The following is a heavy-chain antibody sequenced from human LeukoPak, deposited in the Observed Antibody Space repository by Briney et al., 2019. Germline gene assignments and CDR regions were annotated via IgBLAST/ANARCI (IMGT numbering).Heavy chain of an antibody. D-gene: IGHD3-22*01. Sequence: ASAKVSCKASGGTFSSYAISWVRQAPGQGLEWMGRIIPILGIANYAQKFQGRVTMTRDTSTSTVYMELSSLRSEDTAVYYCARSGDHYYDSSGYPYWGQGTLVTVSS. CDR3: ARSGDHYYDSSGYPY. CDR2: IIPILGIA. CDR1: GGTFSSYA. J-gene: IGHJ4*02. V-gene: IGHV1-69*04.